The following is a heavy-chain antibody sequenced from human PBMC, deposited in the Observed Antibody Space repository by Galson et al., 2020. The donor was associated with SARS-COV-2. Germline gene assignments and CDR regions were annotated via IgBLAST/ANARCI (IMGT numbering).Heavy chain of an antibody. V-gene: IGHV1-18*01. CDR1: GYTFTSYG. CDR3: ARDRVPDYYDSSGPIDAFDI. J-gene: IGHJ3*02. D-gene: IGHD3-22*01. CDR2: ISAYNGNT. Sequence: ASVKVSCKASGYTFTSYGISWVRQAPGQGLEWMGWISAYNGNTNYAQKLQGRVTMTTDTSTSTAYMELRSLRSDDTAVYYCARDRVPDYYDSSGPIDAFDIWGQGTMVTVSS.